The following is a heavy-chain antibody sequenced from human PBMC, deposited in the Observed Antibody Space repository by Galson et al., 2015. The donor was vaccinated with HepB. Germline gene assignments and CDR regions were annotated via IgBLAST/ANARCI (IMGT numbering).Heavy chain of an antibody. D-gene: IGHD3-22*01. J-gene: IGHJ3*02. CDR3: ARVREYYDSSGYSQRRADAFDI. Sequence: SLRLSCAASGFTFSSYGMHWVRQAPGTGLEWVAFIYYDESNKYYADSVKGRFTISRDNSKNTLYLQMNSLRAEDTAVYYCARVREYYDSSGYSQRRADAFDIWGQRTMVTVSS. CDR1: GFTFSSYG. CDR2: IYYDESNK. V-gene: IGHV3-33*01.